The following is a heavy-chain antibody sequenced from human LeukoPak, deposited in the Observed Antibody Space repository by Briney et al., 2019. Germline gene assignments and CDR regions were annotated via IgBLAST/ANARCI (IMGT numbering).Heavy chain of an antibody. Sequence: GGSLRLSCVASGFTFSTYSMNWFRQAPGKGLEWVSSISSSSSYIYYADSVKGRFTISRDNAKNSLYLQMNSLRAEDTAVYYCARAAGLLVPDYWGQGTLVTVSS. CDR3: ARAAGLLVPDY. CDR1: GFTFSTYS. D-gene: IGHD6-13*01. CDR2: ISSSSSYI. V-gene: IGHV3-21*01. J-gene: IGHJ4*02.